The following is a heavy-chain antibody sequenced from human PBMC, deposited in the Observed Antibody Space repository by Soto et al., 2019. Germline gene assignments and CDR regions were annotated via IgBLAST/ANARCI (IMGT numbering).Heavy chain of an antibody. CDR3: ARARGVPSMDV. J-gene: IGHJ6*03. Sequence: SETLSLTCTVSGDSITGNYWSWIRQPPGKGLEWIGYIYYTGSTNYNPSLKSRVTMSVDTSKNHFSLKLSSVTAADTAVYYCARARGVPSMDVWGKGTTVTVSS. CDR2: IYYTGST. CDR1: GDSITGNY. V-gene: IGHV4-59*01. D-gene: IGHD3-10*01.